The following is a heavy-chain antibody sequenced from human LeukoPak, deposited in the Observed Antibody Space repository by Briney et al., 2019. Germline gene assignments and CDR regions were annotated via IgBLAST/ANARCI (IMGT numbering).Heavy chain of an antibody. CDR1: GYSFTSYW. CDR3: ARRYEYCSSTSCYYYFDY. V-gene: IGHV5-51*01. D-gene: IGHD2-2*01. CDR2: IYPGDSDT. Sequence: GESLKISCKGSGYSFTSYWIGWVRQMPGEGLEWMGIIYPGDSDTRYSPSFQGQVTISADKSISTAYLQWSSLKASDTAMYYCARRYEYCSSTSCYYYFDYWGQGTLVTVSS. J-gene: IGHJ4*02.